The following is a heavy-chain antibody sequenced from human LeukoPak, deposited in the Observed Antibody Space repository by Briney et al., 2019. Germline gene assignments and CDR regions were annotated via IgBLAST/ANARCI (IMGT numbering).Heavy chain of an antibody. V-gene: IGHV3-53*01. CDR3: AREGSEAFDI. J-gene: IGHJ3*02. Sequence: GGSLRLSCAASGVTVSSSYMNWVRQAPGKGLEWVSVIYSGDNTYYADSVKGRFTISRDNSKNTLYLQMNSLRAEDTAVYYCAREGSEAFDIWGQGTMVTVSS. CDR1: GVTVSSSY. CDR2: IYSGDNT.